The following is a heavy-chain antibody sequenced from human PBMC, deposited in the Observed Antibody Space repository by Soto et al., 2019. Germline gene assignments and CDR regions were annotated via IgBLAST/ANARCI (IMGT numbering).Heavy chain of an antibody. V-gene: IGHV4-39*01. CDR2: IYYSGST. D-gene: IGHD3-3*01. CDR1: GGSISSSSYY. J-gene: IGHJ6*02. CDR3: ARQSGSITIFGVVIPDSYYYYGMDV. Sequence: PSETLSLTCTVSGGSISSSSYYWGWIRQPPGKGLEWFGSIYYSGSTYYNPSLKSRVTISVDTSKNQFSLKLRSVTAADTAVYYCARQSGSITIFGVVIPDSYYYYGMDVWGQGTTVT.